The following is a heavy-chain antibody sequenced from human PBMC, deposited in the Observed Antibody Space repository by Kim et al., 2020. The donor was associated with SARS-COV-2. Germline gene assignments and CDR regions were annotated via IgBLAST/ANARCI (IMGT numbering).Heavy chain of an antibody. J-gene: IGHJ6*02. CDR3: ARERMDPVYYYYNGMDV. CDR2: LYSGGDT. D-gene: IGHD2-2*03. CDR1: GLAVSTCY. V-gene: IGHV3-53*01. Sequence: GGSLRLSCAVSGLAVSTCYMSWVRQAPGKGLEWVSVLYSGGDTYYGDSVKGRVTISRDDSKKTLHLQMNSLRAEDTAVYYCARERMDPVYYYYNGMDVWGQGTAVSVSS.